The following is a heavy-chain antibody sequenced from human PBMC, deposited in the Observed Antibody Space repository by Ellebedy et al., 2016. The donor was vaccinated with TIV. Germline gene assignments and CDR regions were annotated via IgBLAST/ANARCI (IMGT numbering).Heavy chain of an antibody. V-gene: IGHV5-51*01. D-gene: IGHD2-15*01. CDR1: GYSFTSYW. CDR3: ARFSGARLSYNRFDP. CDR2: IYPGDSDT. Sequence: GESLKISCKGSGYSFTSYWIGWVRQMPGKGLEWMGIIYPGDSDTRYSPSFQGQVTLSADKSINTAYLQWTSLKASDTAIYYCARFSGARLSYNRFDPWGQGTPVTVSS. J-gene: IGHJ5*02.